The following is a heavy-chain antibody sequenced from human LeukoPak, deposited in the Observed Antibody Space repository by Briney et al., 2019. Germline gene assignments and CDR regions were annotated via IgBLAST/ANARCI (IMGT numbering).Heavy chain of an antibody. V-gene: IGHV3-21*01. D-gene: IGHD6-13*01. J-gene: IGHJ1*01. CDR2: ISSSSSYI. Sequence: GGSLRLSCAASGFTFSNYNMNWVRQAPGKGLGWVSSISSSSSYISYADSVKGRFTISRDNAKNSLYLQMNSLRAEDTAVYYCARDLGAAAEYFQHWGQGTLVTVSS. CDR3: ARDLGAAAEYFQH. CDR1: GFTFSNYN.